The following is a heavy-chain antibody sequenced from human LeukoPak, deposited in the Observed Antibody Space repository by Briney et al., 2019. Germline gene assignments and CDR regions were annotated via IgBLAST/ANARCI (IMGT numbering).Heavy chain of an antibody. J-gene: IGHJ5*02. CDR3: ARSPMGSGWYTLWFDP. CDR1: GYTFTSYY. Sequence: ASVKVSCKASGYTFTSYYMHWVRQATGQGLEWMGWMNPNSGNTGYAQKFQGRVTMTRNTSITTAYMELSSLRSEDTAVYYCARSPMGSGWYTLWFDPWGQGTLVTVSS. D-gene: IGHD6-19*01. V-gene: IGHV1-8*02. CDR2: MNPNSGNT.